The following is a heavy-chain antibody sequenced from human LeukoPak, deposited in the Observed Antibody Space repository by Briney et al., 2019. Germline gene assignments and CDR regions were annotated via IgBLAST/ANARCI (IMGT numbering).Heavy chain of an antibody. CDR3: ARAADISPRYYYGMDV. Sequence: GASVNVSCKASGYTFTSYGISWVRQAPGQGLEWMGWISAYYGNTNYAQKLQGRVTLTTDTSTSTAYMELRSLTSDDTAVYFCARAADISPRYYYGMDVWGPGTTVSVSS. D-gene: IGHD3-9*01. J-gene: IGHJ6*02. CDR1: GYTFTSYG. V-gene: IGHV1-18*01. CDR2: ISAYYGNT.